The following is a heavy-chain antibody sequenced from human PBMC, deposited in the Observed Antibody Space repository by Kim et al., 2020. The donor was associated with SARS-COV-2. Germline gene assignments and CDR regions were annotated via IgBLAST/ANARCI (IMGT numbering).Heavy chain of an antibody. CDR2: ST. CDR3: ARGPYGGYDY. Sequence: STYYGNSVKGRVTVSRDISKSTLHRQMGSLRPEDTALYYRARGPYGGYDYWGQGTLVTVSS. V-gene: IGHV3-64*01. J-gene: IGHJ4*02. D-gene: IGHD5-12*01.